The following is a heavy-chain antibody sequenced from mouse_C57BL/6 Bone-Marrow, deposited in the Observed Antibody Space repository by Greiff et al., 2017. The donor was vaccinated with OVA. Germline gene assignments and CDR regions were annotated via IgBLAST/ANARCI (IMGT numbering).Heavy chain of an antibody. J-gene: IGHJ2*01. CDR2: ISSGSSTI. Sequence: EVKLVESGGGLVKPGGSLKLSCAASGFTFSDYGMHWVRQAPEKGLEWVAYISSGSSTIYYADTVKGRFTISRDNAKNTLFLQMTSLRSEDTAMYYCARPRQYYFDYWGQGTTLTVSS. CDR3: ARPRQYYFDY. V-gene: IGHV5-17*01. CDR1: GFTFSDYG.